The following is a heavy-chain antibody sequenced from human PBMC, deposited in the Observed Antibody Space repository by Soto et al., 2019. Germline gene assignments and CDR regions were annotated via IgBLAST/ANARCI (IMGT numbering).Heavy chain of an antibody. CDR1: VKSLSVYH. J-gene: IGHJ4*02. D-gene: IGHD1-26*01. Sequence: SETLSVTCAFYVKSLSVYHWSWIRQPPGKALEWIGEINHSGNTNYNPSLKSRVTISVDTSKNQLFLNLSSVTAADTAMYYCARHHVRGRTIAGAAEFWGQGTLVTVSS. CDR3: ARHHVRGRTIAGAAEF. CDR2: INHSGNT. V-gene: IGHV4-34*01.